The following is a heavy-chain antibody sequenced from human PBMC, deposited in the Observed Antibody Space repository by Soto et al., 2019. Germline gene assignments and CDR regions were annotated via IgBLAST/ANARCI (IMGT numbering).Heavy chain of an antibody. D-gene: IGHD3-9*01. J-gene: IGHJ6*03. V-gene: IGHV4-4*02. CDR2: IYHSGST. CDR1: SGSISSSNW. Sequence: SETLSLTCAVSSGSISSSNWWSWVRQPPGKGLEWIGEIYHSGSTNYNPSLKSRVTISVDKSKNQFSLKLSSVTAADTAVYYCARHHYDILTEGWVMDVWGKGTTVTVSS. CDR3: ARHHYDILTEGWVMDV.